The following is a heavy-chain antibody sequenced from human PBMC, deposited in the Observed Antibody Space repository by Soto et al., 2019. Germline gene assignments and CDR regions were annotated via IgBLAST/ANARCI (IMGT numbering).Heavy chain of an antibody. D-gene: IGHD1-26*01. CDR2: IYYSGTT. V-gene: IGHV4-39*01. Sequence: SETLSLTCSVSGGSISSSGHFWAWIRQPPGKGLEWLATIYYSGTTYYNPSLKSRLTISMDTSKKQFSLKLSSVTAADTAAYYFARFFYSAGATEYFTFWGQGSLVTVSA. J-gene: IGHJ4*02. CDR3: ARFFYSAGATEYFTF. CDR1: GGSISSSGHF.